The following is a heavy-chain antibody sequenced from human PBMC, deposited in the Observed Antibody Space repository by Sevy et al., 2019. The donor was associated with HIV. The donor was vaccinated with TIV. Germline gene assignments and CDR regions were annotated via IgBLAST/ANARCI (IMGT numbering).Heavy chain of an antibody. CDR3: TTRGNYGYVWGSYRYSEADY. CDR2: IKSKTDGGTT. Sequence: GGSLRLSCAASGFTFSNAWMSWVRQAPGKGLEWVGRIKSKTDGGTTDYAAPVKGRFTISRDDSKNTLYLQMNSLKTEDTAVYYCTTRGNYGYVWGSYRYSEADYWGQGTLVTVSS. D-gene: IGHD3-16*02. V-gene: IGHV3-15*01. CDR1: GFTFSNAW. J-gene: IGHJ4*02.